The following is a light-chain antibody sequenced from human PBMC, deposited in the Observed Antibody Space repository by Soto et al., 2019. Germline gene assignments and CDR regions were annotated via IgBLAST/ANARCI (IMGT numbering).Light chain of an antibody. CDR1: SSNIVSST. CDR3: AAWDDSLNAPYV. V-gene: IGLV1-44*01. J-gene: IGLJ1*01. CDR2: SNN. Sequence: QSVLTQPPSASGTPGQRVTISCSGSSSNIVSSTVNWYQQLPGTAPKLLIYSNNQRPSGVPDRFSGSKSGTSASLAISVLQSEDEADYYCAAWDDSLNAPYVFGTGTKVTVL.